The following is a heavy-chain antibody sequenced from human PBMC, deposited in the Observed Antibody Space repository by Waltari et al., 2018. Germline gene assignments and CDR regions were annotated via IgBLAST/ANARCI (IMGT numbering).Heavy chain of an antibody. CDR1: GFTFTTYG. D-gene: IGHD1-26*01. CDR2: IRYNGIDK. Sequence: QVQLVESGGGVVQPGESLGLSCTASGFTFTTYGMHWVRQAPGKGLEWLAFIRYNGIDKYYADSVRGRFTISRDISKNAVYLQMNSLRADDTAVYYCGIDVSGPIDYWGQGTLVTVSS. CDR3: GIDVSGPIDY. V-gene: IGHV3-30*02. J-gene: IGHJ4*02.